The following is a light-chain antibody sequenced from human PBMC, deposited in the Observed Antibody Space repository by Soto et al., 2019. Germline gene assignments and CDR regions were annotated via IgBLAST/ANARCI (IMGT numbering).Light chain of an antibody. Sequence: DIHMTQSPSSLSASVGDRVTITCRAIQIFIFFLICYQQKPEKAPKLLFHTASGLQSGVPSRLSGSGFGTEFTFTISSLQPEDFATYYCQQSSTFPLTFGGGTKVDIK. CDR3: QQSSTFPLT. V-gene: IGKV1-39*01. CDR1: QIFIFF. J-gene: IGKJ4*01. CDR2: TAS.